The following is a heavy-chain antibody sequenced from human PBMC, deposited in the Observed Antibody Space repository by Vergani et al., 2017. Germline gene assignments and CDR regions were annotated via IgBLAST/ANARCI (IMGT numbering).Heavy chain of an antibody. D-gene: IGHD3-22*01. CDR3: ARSPFRYDSSGYYPPDP. J-gene: IGHJ5*02. V-gene: IGHV1-2*02. CDR1: GYTXTGYY. Sequence: QVQLVQSGAEVKKPGASVKVSCKASGYTXTGYYMNWVRQAPGQGLEWMGWINPNSGGTNYAQKFQGRVTMTRDMSISTXYMELSRLRSDDTAVYYCARSPFRYDSSGYYPPDPWGQGTLVTVSS. CDR2: INPNSGGT.